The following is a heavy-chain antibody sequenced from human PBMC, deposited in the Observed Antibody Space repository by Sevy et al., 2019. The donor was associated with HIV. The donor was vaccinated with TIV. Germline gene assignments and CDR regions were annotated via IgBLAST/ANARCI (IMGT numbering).Heavy chain of an antibody. Sequence: GGSLRLSCAASGFSFSSYSMNWVRQAPGRGLEWVSYMSNTGNTIHYADSVKGRFTISRDNAKNSLYLQMNSLRAEDTAVYYCASQRGGYERLYYFDYWGQGTLVTVSS. CDR3: ASQRGGYERLYYFDY. CDR2: MSNTGNTI. J-gene: IGHJ4*02. D-gene: IGHD5-12*01. V-gene: IGHV3-48*01. CDR1: GFSFSSYS.